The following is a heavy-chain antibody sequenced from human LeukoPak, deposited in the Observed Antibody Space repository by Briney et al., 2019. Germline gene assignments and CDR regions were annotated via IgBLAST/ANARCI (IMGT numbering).Heavy chain of an antibody. CDR1: XGSIXSXY. V-gene: IGHV4-59*12. CDR2: IXYSGST. J-gene: IGHJ4*02. Sequence: TXSXGSIXSXYWSXXXXPPGXXXXXIGXIXYSGSTNYNPSLKSRVTISVDTSKNQFSLKLSSVTAADTAVYYCARVSGYYYDSSGYYSGTQFDYWGQGTLVTVSS. D-gene: IGHD3-22*01. CDR3: ARVSGYYYDSSGYYSGTQFDY.